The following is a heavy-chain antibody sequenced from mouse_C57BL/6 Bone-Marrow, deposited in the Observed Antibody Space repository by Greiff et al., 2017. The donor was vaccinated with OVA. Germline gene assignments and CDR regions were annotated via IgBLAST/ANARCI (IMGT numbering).Heavy chain of an antibody. CDR3: GRGETAQGYYAMDY. V-gene: IGHV1-54*01. D-gene: IGHD3-2*02. CDR1: GYAFTNYL. J-gene: IGHJ4*01. Sequence: LVESGAELVRPGTSVKVSCKASGYAFTNYLIEWVKQRPGQGLEWIGVINPGSGGTNYNEKFKGKATLTADKSSSTAYMQLSSLTSEDSAVYFCGRGETAQGYYAMDYWGQGTSVTVSS. CDR2: INPGSGGT.